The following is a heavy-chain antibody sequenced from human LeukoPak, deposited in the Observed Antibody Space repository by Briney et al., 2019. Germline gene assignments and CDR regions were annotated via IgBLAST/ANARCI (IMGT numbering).Heavy chain of an antibody. D-gene: IGHD3-22*01. CDR2: MYYSGNT. CDR3: ARHDSSGPYNAFDI. Sequence: NSSETLSLTCAVYGGSFSGYYWGWIRQPPGKGLEWVGSMYYSGNTYYNPSLEIRVTISVDTSKNQFSLKLTSVTATDTAIYYCARHDSSGPYNAFDIWGQGTMVTVSS. CDR1: GGSFSGYY. V-gene: IGHV4-39*01. J-gene: IGHJ3*02.